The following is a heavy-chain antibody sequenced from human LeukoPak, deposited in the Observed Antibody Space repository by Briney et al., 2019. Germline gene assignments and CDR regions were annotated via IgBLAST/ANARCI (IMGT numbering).Heavy chain of an antibody. CDR3: ARVPSSSIAAPSDY. CDR2: INPNSGGT. D-gene: IGHD6-6*01. J-gene: IGHJ4*02. V-gene: IGHV1-2*06. Sequence: ASVKVSCKASGGTFSSYAISWVRQAPGQGLEWMGRINPNSGGTNYAQKFQGRVTMTRDTSISTAYMELSRLRSDDTAVYYCARVPSSSIAAPSDYWGQGTLVTVSS. CDR1: GGTFSSYA.